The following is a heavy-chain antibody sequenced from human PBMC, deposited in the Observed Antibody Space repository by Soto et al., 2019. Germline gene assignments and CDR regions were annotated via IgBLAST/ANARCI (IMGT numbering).Heavy chain of an antibody. CDR3: VRAGLDYYDTERLYFDN. CDR1: GFNLITYS. J-gene: IGHJ4*02. Sequence: PGGSLRLSCAASGFNLITYSLSWVRQAPGKGLEWVASISSSAVYIDYADSVKGRFTISGDNANNSLYLQMNSLRAEDTATYYCVRAGLDYYDTERLYFDNWGQGTLVTVSS. D-gene: IGHD3-22*01. CDR2: ISSSAVYI. V-gene: IGHV3-21*01.